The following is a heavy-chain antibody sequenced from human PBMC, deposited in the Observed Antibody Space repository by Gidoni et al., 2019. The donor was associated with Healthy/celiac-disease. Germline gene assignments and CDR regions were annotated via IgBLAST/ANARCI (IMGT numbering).Heavy chain of an antibody. Sequence: EVQLVESGGGLVKHGGSLRRSCAASGFPFRGYSRNWFRQSPGKGLEWVSSISSSSSYIYYADSVKGRFTISRDNAKNSLYLQMNSLRAEDTAVYYCARAGGVCCPYYYYYGMDVWGQGTTVTVSS. CDR1: GFPFRGYS. J-gene: IGHJ6*02. D-gene: IGHD2-8*02. V-gene: IGHV3-21*01. CDR3: ARAGGVCCPYYYYYGMDV. CDR2: ISSSSSYI.